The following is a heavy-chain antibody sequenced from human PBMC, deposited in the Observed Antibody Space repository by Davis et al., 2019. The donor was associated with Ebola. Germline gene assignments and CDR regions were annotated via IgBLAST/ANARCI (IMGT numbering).Heavy chain of an antibody. CDR2: ISYDESQK. J-gene: IGHJ6*02. CDR1: GFTFSAYD. Sequence: GESLKISCSGSGFTFSAYDFHWVRQAPGKGLQWVAPISYDESQKDFLDSVEGRPTISRDNSKNTLVLQMDSLRVEDTGVYYCARQRAEGGGMDVWGQGTTVTVSS. CDR3: ARQRAEGGGMDV. V-gene: IGHV3-33*05.